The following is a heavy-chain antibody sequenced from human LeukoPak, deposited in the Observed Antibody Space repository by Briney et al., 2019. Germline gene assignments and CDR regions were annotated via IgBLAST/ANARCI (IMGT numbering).Heavy chain of an antibody. V-gene: IGHV3-74*01. CDR2: LNNDGRT. J-gene: IGHJ4*02. CDR1: GFTFSSSW. CDR3: ERSRGYFDC. Sequence: GGSLRLSCAASGFTFSSSWMHWVRQVPGKGLVWVSRLNNDGRTAYAVSVKGRFPICRDSAKNTPYLQMNSLRAEDTAVYSCERSRGYFDCWGQGTLVTVSS.